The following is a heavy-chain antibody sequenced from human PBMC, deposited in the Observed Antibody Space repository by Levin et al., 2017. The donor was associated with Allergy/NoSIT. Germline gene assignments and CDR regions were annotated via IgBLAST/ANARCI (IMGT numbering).Heavy chain of an antibody. CDR3: ARDGVYGDYHFDY. V-gene: IGHV3-7*04. CDR2: IKQDGSEK. J-gene: IGHJ4*02. D-gene: IGHD4-17*01. Sequence: ETLSLTCAASGFTFSSYWMSWVRQAPGKGLEWVANIKQDGSEKYYVDSVKGRFTISRDNAKNSLYLQMNSLRAEDTAVYYCARDGVYGDYHFDYWGQGTLVTVSS. CDR1: GFTFSSYW.